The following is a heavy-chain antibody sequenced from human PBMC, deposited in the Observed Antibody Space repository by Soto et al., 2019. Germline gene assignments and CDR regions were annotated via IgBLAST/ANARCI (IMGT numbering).Heavy chain of an antibody. J-gene: IGHJ6*02. CDR3: AKVTQTLGDYDYSLDV. CDR2: ISWNSGSI. CDR1: GFTFDDYA. V-gene: IGHV3-9*01. Sequence: GGSLRLSCAASGFTFDDYAMHWVRQAPGKGLEWVSGISWNSGSIGYADSVKGRFTISRDNAKKSLYLQMNSLRGEDTALYYCAKVTQTLGDYDYSLDVWGQGTTVTVSS.